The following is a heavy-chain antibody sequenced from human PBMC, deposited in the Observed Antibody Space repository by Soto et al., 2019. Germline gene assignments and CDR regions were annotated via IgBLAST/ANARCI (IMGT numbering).Heavy chain of an antibody. CDR1: GFPFSSCS. D-gene: IGHD3-16*01. Sequence: RRLSCAASGFPFSSCSINWVRQTPGKGLEWVSCISSSGSDIYYADSAKGRFTISRDNTKNSVFLQMDSLRAEDTAVYYCAKVGPVWGAEDFWGKGPPVTVSS. CDR2: ISSSGSDI. J-gene: IGHJ4*02. CDR3: AKVGPVWGAEDF. V-gene: IGHV3-21*01.